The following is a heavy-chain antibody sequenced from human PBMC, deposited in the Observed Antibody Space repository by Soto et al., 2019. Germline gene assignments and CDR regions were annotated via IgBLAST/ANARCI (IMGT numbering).Heavy chain of an antibody. V-gene: IGHV1-69*05. D-gene: IGHD3-16*02. CDR2: TFPIFDRG. CDR3: ARRNTRGYLRDFDS. CDR1: GGTFSSYP. Sequence: SVKVSCKASGGTFSSYPITWVRQAPGQGLEWMGGTFPIFDRGNYAQKFQGRLTITTDKSTNTADMELSSLRSEDTAVYYCARRNTRGYLRDFDSWGQGTVVT. J-gene: IGHJ4*02.